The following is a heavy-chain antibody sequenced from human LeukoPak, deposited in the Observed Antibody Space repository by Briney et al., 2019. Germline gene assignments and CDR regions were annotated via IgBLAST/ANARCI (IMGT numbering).Heavy chain of an antibody. CDR2: INPSGGST. V-gene: IGHV1-46*01. J-gene: IGHJ1*01. Sequence: ASVKVSCKASGYTFTSYYMHWVRQAPGQGLEWMGIINPSGGSTSYAQKFQGRVTMTRDTSISTAYMELSRLRSDDTAVYYCARGGYYYDSSGYYDRNEYFQHWGQGTLVTVSS. CDR3: ARGGYYYDSSGYYDRNEYFQH. D-gene: IGHD3-22*01. CDR1: GYTFTSYY.